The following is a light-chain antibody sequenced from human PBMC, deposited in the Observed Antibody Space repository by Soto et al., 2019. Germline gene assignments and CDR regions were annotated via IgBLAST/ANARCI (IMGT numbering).Light chain of an antibody. CDR1: QSVSNNY. V-gene: IGKV3-20*01. CDR3: NQYGSSPTYT. CDR2: GSS. J-gene: IGKJ2*01. Sequence: EVVLTQSPGTLSLSPGERATLSCRASQSVSNNYFAWYQQKPGQAPRLLIFGSSDRATGIPDRFSGSGSGTDFTLTISRLEPEDFAVYYCNQYGSSPTYTFGQGTKLEIK.